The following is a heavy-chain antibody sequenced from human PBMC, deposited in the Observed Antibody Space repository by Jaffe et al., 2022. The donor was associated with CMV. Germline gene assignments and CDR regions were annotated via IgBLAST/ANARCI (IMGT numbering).Heavy chain of an antibody. CDR3: ARFRSSQWGYYYMDV. D-gene: IGHD6-6*01. Sequence: QVQLQESGPGLVKPSGTLSLTCAVSGGSITNSNWWSWVRQPPGKGLEWIGQIYHSGSTNYNPSLKSRVTISVDKSQNQFSLKLTSVTAADTAVYYCARFRSSQWGYYYMDVWGKGTTVTVSS. J-gene: IGHJ6*03. CDR1: GGSITNSNW. CDR2: IYHSGST. V-gene: IGHV4-4*02.